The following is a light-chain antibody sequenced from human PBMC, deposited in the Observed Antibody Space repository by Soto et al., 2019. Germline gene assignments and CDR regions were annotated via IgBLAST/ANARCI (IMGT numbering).Light chain of an antibody. CDR3: QQRRNWPLT. J-gene: IGKJ4*01. Sequence: EIVLTQSPATLSLSPGERATLSCRASQSVSSYLAWYQQKPGQAPRLLIYDASNRATGIPVRFSGSGSATDFTLTISSLEAEDFAVYYCQQRRNWPLTFGGGTKVEIK. CDR2: DAS. V-gene: IGKV3-11*01. CDR1: QSVSSY.